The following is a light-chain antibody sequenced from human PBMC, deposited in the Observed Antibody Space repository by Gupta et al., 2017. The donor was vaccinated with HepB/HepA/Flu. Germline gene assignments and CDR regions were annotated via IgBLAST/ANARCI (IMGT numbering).Light chain of an antibody. CDR1: SSNIGAAYD. Sequence: SVLTQPPSVSVAPGQRVSISCTGSSSNIGAAYDVHLNQQLPGTAPKLLIQGNINRPAGVPERFAGSKSGTAASLASAGRQAEDEADYYCESYDSSLGDYVFGTGTTVTVL. J-gene: IGLJ1*01. V-gene: IGLV1-40*01. CDR2: GNI. CDR3: ESYDSSLGDYV.